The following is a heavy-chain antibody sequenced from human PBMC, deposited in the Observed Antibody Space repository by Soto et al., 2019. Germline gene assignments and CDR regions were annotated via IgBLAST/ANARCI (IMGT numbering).Heavy chain of an antibody. CDR1: GFTFSDYY. J-gene: IGHJ4*02. CDR2: ISSSGSTI. D-gene: IGHD3-16*01. V-gene: IGHV3-11*01. Sequence: QVQLVESGGGLVKPGGSLRLSCAASGFTFSDYYMSWIRQATGQGLEWDSYISSSGSTIYYADSVKGRFTISRDNAKNSLYRQKNSLRAEDTAVYYCARPSRVGDPGPFDYWGQGTLVTVSS. CDR3: ARPSRVGDPGPFDY.